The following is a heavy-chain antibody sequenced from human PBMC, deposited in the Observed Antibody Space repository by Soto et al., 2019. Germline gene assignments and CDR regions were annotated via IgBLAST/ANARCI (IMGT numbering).Heavy chain of an antibody. J-gene: IGHJ5*02. CDR3: ARQPYDSSGYYYGA. D-gene: IGHD3-22*01. Sequence: QLQLQESGPGLVKPSETLSLTCTVSAGSISRSNYYWGWIRQPPGKGLEWIGSLYSSGNTYYNPSIKSRVPISVDTSKNQFSLKLTSVTAADTAVYYCARQPYDSSGYYYGAWGQGTLVTVSS. CDR1: AGSISRSNYY. CDR2: LYSSGNT. V-gene: IGHV4-39*01.